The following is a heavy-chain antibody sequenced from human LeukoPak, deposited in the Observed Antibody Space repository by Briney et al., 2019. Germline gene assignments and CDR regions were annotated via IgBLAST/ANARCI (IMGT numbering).Heavy chain of an antibody. CDR1: GFAFSTYA. CDR2: ISDSGIST. D-gene: IGHD4-11*01. Sequence: GSLRLSCAASGFAFSTYAMNWVRQAPGKGLEWVSSISDSGISTYYAGSVKGRFTISRDNSKNTLYLQMNSLRAEDTAVYYCANNDYTNYAKPFDYWGQGTLVTVSS. V-gene: IGHV3-23*01. J-gene: IGHJ4*02. CDR3: ANNDYTNYAKPFDY.